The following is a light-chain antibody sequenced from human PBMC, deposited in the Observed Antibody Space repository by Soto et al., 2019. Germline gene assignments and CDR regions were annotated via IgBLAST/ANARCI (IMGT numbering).Light chain of an antibody. CDR2: DVS. CDR1: SSDVGGYNY. CDR3: SSYRSSSTWV. Sequence: SALTQPASVSGSPGQSITISCTGTSSDVGGYNYVSWYQQQPGKAPKLMIYDVSNRPSGVSNRFSGSKSGNTASLTISGLQAEDEADYYCSSYRSSSTWVFGGGTKVTVL. J-gene: IGLJ3*02. V-gene: IGLV2-14*03.